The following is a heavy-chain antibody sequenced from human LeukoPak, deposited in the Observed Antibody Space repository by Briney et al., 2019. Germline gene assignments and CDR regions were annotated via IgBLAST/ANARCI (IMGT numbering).Heavy chain of an antibody. CDR2: IYYSGST. J-gene: IGHJ5*02. Sequence: SETLSLTCTVSGGSISSYYWSWIRQPPGKGLEWIGYIYYSGSTNYNPSLKSRVTISVDTSKNQFSLKLSSVTAADTAVYYCARDRALLWFGEFDSYNWFDPWGQGTLVTVSS. CDR1: GGSISSYY. CDR3: ARDRALLWFGEFDSYNWFDP. V-gene: IGHV4-59*12. D-gene: IGHD3-10*01.